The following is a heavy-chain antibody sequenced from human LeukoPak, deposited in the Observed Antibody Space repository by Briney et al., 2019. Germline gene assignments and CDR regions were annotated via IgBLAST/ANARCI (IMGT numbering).Heavy chain of an antibody. Sequence: PSETLSLTCTVSGGSVGSGSYYWSWIRQPPGKGLEWIGYIYYSGSTNYNPSLKSRVTISVDTSKNQFSLKLSSVTAADTAVYYCATRPSYSSSWYYFDYWGQGTLVTVSS. D-gene: IGHD6-13*01. CDR2: IYYSGST. CDR3: ATRPSYSSSWYYFDY. CDR1: GGSVGSGSYY. V-gene: IGHV4-61*01. J-gene: IGHJ4*02.